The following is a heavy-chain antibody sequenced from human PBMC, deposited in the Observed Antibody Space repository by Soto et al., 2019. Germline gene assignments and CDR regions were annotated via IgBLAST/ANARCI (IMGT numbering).Heavy chain of an antibody. Sequence: QVQLVQSVAEVKKPGSSVKVSCKASGGTFSSYAISWVRQAPGQGLEWMGGIIPIFGTANYAQKFQGRVTITADESTSTAYMELSSLRSEDTAVYYDARPLHLLKTGAFDIWGEGTMVTVSS. J-gene: IGHJ3*02. CDR1: GGTFSSYA. CDR3: ARPLHLLKTGAFDI. V-gene: IGHV1-69*01. CDR2: IIPIFGTA. D-gene: IGHD2-15*01.